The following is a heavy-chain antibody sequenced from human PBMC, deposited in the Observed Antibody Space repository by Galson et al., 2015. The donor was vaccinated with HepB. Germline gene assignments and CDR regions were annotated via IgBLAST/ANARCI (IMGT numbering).Heavy chain of an antibody. CDR2: IKQDGGEE. J-gene: IGHJ6*03. Sequence: SLRLSCAASGFTFSSFWMAWVRQAPGKGLEWVANIKQDGGEEYYADSLEGRFTISRDNTENSLYLQMNTVRAEDTAVYYCARAQTRTVDYADPTWDYHYHMDVWGKGTTVTVSS. CDR1: GFTFSSFW. D-gene: IGHD4-17*01. V-gene: IGHV3-7*01. CDR3: ARAQTRTVDYADPTWDYHYHMDV.